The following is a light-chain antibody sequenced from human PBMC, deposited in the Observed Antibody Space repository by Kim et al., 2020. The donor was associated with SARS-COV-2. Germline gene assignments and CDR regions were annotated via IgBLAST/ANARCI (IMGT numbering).Light chain of an antibody. CDR2: QDS. Sequence: VSPGQTASITCSGDKLGDKYACWYQQKPGQSPVLVIYQDSKRPAGIPERVSGSNSGNTATLTISGTQAMDEADYYCQAWDSSTVVFGGGTQLTVL. J-gene: IGLJ2*01. CDR1: KLGDKY. V-gene: IGLV3-1*01. CDR3: QAWDSSTVV.